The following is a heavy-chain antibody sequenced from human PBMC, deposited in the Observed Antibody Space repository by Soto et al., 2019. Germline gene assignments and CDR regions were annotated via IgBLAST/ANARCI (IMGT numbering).Heavy chain of an antibody. Sequence: QLLLQESGPGLVKPSETLSLTCTVSGGAILDSTYYWAWIRQPPGKGLEWIGTIFYSGGTFYTPSLTSRVTMSVDTSKNQFSLKLTSVTAADTAVYFCARQATGYYYGWFDPWGQGTVVTVSS. V-gene: IGHV4-39*01. CDR3: ARQATGYYYGWFDP. D-gene: IGHD3-22*01. J-gene: IGHJ5*02. CDR2: IFYSGGT. CDR1: GGAILDSTYY.